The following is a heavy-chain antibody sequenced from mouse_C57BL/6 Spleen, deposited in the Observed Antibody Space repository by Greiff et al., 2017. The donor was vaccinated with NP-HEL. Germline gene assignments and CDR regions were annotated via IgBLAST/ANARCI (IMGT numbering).Heavy chain of an antibody. CDR3: ARHPYGYFDY. CDR2: ISGGGGNT. CDR1: GFTFSSYT. V-gene: IGHV5-9*01. J-gene: IGHJ2*01. Sequence: DVMLVESGGGLVKPGGSLKLSCAASGFTFSSYTMSWVRQTPEKRLEWVATISGGGGNTYYPDSVKGRFTISRDNAKNTLYLQMSSLRSEDTALYYCARHPYGYFDYWGQGTTLTVSS. D-gene: IGHD2-10*02.